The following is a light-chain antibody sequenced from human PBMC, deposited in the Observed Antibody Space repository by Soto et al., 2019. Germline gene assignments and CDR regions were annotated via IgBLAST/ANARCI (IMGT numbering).Light chain of an antibody. CDR2: GAS. CDR3: QQSYSLLG. V-gene: IGKV1-39*01. Sequence: DIQMTQSPSSLSASLGDRVTITCRASRGINTYLNRYQQKPGKAPNLLIYGASSLQSGVPLRFNGSGSGTDFTLTISSLRPEDFATYYCQQSYSLLGFGPGTKVDIK. J-gene: IGKJ3*01. CDR1: RGINTY.